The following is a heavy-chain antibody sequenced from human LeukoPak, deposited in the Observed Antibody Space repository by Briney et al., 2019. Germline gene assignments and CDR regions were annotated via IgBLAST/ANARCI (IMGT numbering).Heavy chain of an antibody. CDR1: GGSISSYY. CDR3: ARVDGSPDY. D-gene: IGHD2-15*01. Sequence: SETLSLTCTVSGGSISSYYWSWIRQPPGKGLEWIGYIYYSGSTNYNPSLKSRVTISVDTSKNQFSLNLSSVTAADTAVYFCARVDGSPDYWGQGTLVTVSS. J-gene: IGHJ4*02. V-gene: IGHV4-59*12. CDR2: IYYSGST.